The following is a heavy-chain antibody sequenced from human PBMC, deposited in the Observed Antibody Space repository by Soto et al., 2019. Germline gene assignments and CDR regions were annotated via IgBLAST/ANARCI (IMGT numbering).Heavy chain of an antibody. Sequence: ASVKVSCKASGYTVTSYGISWLRQAPGQGLEWMGWISAYNGNTNYAQKLQGRVTMTTDTSTSTAYMELRSLRSDDTAVYYCARVTVIGEAFDIWGQGTMVTVSS. D-gene: IGHD3-10*02. CDR2: ISAYNGNT. CDR3: ARVTVIGEAFDI. CDR1: GYTVTSYG. J-gene: IGHJ3*02. V-gene: IGHV1-18*01.